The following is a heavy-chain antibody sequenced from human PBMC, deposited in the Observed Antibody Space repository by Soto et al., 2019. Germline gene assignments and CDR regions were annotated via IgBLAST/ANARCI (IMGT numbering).Heavy chain of an antibody. Sequence: SETLSLTCTVSGGSISSYYWSWIRQPPGKGLDWIGYIYYSGSTNYNPSLKSRVTISVDTSKNQFSLKLSSVTAADTAVYYCARMPLLYNCNDGPDYWCQGTLVTVS. CDR2: IYYSGST. J-gene: IGHJ4*02. D-gene: IGHD1-1*01. CDR3: ARMPLLYNCNDGPDY. CDR1: GGSISSYY. V-gene: IGHV4-59*01.